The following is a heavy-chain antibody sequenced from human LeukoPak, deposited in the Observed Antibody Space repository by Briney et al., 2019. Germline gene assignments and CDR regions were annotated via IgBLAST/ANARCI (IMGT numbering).Heavy chain of an antibody. Sequence: PSEALSLTCTVSGGSISSSSYYWSWIRQPAGKGLEWIGRIYTSGSTNYNPSLKSRVTISIDTSKNQFSLKLSSVTAADTAVYYCARKNAVAGTGDYFDYWGQGTLVTVSS. CDR1: GGSISSSSYY. CDR2: IYTSGST. D-gene: IGHD6-19*01. CDR3: ARKNAVAGTGDYFDY. V-gene: IGHV4-61*02. J-gene: IGHJ4*02.